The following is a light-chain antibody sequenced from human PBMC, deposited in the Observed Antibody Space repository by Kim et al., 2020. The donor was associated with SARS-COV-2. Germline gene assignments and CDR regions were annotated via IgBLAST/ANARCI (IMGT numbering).Light chain of an antibody. Sequence: LSPGQRATLSCRASQSVSSYLAWYQQKPGQAPRLLIYDASNRATGIPARFSGSGSGTDFTLTISSLEPEDFAVYYCQQRSNWPLTFGGGTKVDIK. CDR2: DAS. CDR3: QQRSNWPLT. CDR1: QSVSSY. J-gene: IGKJ4*01. V-gene: IGKV3-11*01.